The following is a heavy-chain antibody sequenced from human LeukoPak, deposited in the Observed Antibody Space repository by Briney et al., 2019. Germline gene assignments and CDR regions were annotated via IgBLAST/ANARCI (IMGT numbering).Heavy chain of an antibody. CDR1: GFTFSSYW. CDR3: ARDGYSYGYYYYYYGMDV. Sequence: GGSLRLSCTASGFTFSSYWMSWVRQAPGKGLQWVANIKQDGSEKYYVDSVKGRFTISRDNAKNSLYLQMNSLRAEDTAVYYCARDGYSYGYYYYYYGMDVWGQGTTVTVSS. D-gene: IGHD5-18*01. V-gene: IGHV3-7*01. CDR2: IKQDGSEK. J-gene: IGHJ6*02.